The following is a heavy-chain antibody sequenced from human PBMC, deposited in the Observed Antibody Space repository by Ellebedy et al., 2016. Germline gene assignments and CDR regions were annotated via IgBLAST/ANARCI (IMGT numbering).Heavy chain of an antibody. V-gene: IGHV3-11*01. J-gene: IGHJ1*01. D-gene: IGHD1-26*01. Sequence: GESLKISCAASGFTFSDYYMSWIRQAPGKGLEWVSYINSGSTIYYADSVKGRFTISRDNAKNSLYLQMNSPRAEDTAVYYCARSGSYKGYFQDWGQGTLVTVSS. CDR1: GFTFSDYY. CDR3: ARSGSYKGYFQD. CDR2: INSGSTI.